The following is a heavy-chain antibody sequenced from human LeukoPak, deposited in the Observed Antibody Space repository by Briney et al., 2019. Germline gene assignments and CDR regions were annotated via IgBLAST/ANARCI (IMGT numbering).Heavy chain of an antibody. D-gene: IGHD2-2*01. CDR1: GGSFSGYY. CDR3: ARGWGKVLGYCSSTSCYGDV. J-gene: IGHJ6*04. CDR2: INHSGST. V-gene: IGHV4-34*01. Sequence: SETLSLTCAVYGGSFSGYYWSWIRQPPGKGLGWIGEINHSGSTNYNPSLKSRVTISVDTSKNQFSLKLSSVTAADTAVYYCARGWGKVLGYCSSTSCYGDVWGKGTTVTVSS.